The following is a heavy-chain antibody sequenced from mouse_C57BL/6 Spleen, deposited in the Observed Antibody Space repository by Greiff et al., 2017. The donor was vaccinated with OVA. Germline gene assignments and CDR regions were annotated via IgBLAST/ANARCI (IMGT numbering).Heavy chain of an antibody. CDR2: ISSGGSYT. V-gene: IGHV5-6*01. CDR3: ARTGTSFDY. D-gene: IGHD4-1*01. J-gene: IGHJ2*01. CDR1: GFTFSSYG. Sequence: DVQLVESGGDLVKPGGSLKLSCAASGFTFSSYGMSWVRQTPDKRLEWVATISSGGSYTYYPDSVKGRFTISRDNAKNTLYLQMSSLKSEDTAMYYCARTGTSFDYWGQGTTLTVSS.